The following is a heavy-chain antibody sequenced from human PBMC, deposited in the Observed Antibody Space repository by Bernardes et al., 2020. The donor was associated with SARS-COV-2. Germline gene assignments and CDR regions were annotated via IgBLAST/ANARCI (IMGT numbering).Heavy chain of an antibody. CDR1: GFTFGSRA. V-gene: IGHV3-23*01. CDR2: ISGGADMT. CDR3: AKDAYHVYYDSAGYFDF. Sequence: GGSLRLSCVVSGFTFGSRAMSWLRQAPGRGLEWVSTISGGADMTYYADSVKGRFTISRDNSKNTLYLQMDSLATEDTAIYSCAKDAYHVYYDSAGYFDFWGRGTPVTVSS. D-gene: IGHD3-22*01. J-gene: IGHJ5*01.